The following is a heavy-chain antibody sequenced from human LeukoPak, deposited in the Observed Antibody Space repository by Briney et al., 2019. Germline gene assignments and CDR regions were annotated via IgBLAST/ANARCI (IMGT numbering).Heavy chain of an antibody. CDR2: INPISGGT. V-gene: IGHV1-2*02. J-gene: IGHJ4*02. D-gene: IGHD6-19*01. Sequence: ASVKVSCKASGYTFTAYYIHWVRQAPGQGLEWMGWINPISGGTNYAQNFQGRVTLTRDTSISTAYMELRSLRSDDTAVYYCAREAPYSSGWYHGVDYWGQGTLVTVSS. CDR1: GYTFTAYY. CDR3: AREAPYSSGWYHGVDY.